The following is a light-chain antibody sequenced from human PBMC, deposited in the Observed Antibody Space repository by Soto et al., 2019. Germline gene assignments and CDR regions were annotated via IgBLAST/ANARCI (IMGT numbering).Light chain of an antibody. CDR3: CSYASSRILAV. V-gene: IGLV2-23*02. CDR1: SSDVGSYNL. Sequence: QSALTQPASVSGSPGQSITISCTGTSSDVGSYNLVSWYQKHPGEAPKLMIFEVNRRPSGISSQFSGSKSGNTASLTISGLQAEDEADYYCCSYASSRILAVFGGGTKVTVL. J-gene: IGLJ2*01. CDR2: EVN.